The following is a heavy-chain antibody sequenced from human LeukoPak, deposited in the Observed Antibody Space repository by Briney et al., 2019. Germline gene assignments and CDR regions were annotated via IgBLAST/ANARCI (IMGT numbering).Heavy chain of an antibody. J-gene: IGHJ4*02. CDR1: GGSINSYY. CDR3: ARGGKATVVTM. CDR2: IYSSGST. V-gene: IGHV4-4*07. D-gene: IGHD4-23*01. Sequence: PSETLSLTCTVSGGSINSYYWSWIRQPAGKGLEWIGRIYSSGSTNYNPSLKSRVSMSVDTSKNQFSLKLTSVTAAVTAVYYCARGGKATVVTMWGQGILVTVSS.